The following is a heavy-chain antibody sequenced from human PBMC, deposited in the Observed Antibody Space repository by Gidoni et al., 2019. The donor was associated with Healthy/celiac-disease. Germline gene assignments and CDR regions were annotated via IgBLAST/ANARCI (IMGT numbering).Heavy chain of an antibody. CDR2: ISDYNGNT. J-gene: IGHJ4*02. D-gene: IGHD6-13*01. V-gene: IGHV1-18*01. Sequence: QVQLVQSGSEVKQPGASVKVSCKASGYTFTSYGISWVRQAPGQGLEWMGWISDYNGNTNYAQKLQGRVTMTTDTSTSTAYMELRSLRSDDTAVYYCARDGSSWRTYAYFDYWGQGTLVTVSS. CDR3: ARDGSSWRTYAYFDY. CDR1: GYTFTSYG.